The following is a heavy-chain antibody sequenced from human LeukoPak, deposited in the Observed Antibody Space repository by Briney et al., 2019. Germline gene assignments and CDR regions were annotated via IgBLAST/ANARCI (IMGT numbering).Heavy chain of an antibody. CDR3: TSRTGDQGT. D-gene: IGHD3-10*01. J-gene: IGHJ5*02. CDR1: GFTFSGSA. V-gene: IGHV3-73*01. Sequence: GGSLRLSCAASGFTFSGSAMHWVRQASGKGLEWVGRIRSKANSYATAYAASVKGRFTVSRDDSKNTAYLQMNSLKTEDTAVYYCTSRTGDQGTWGQGTLVTVSS. CDR2: IRSKANSYAT.